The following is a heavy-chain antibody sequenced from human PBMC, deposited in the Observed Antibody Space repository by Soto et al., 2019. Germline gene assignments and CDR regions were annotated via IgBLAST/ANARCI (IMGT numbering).Heavy chain of an antibody. Sequence: SETLSLTCAVYGGSFSGYYWSWIRQPPGKGLEWIGEINLSGSTNYNPSLKSRVTISVDTSKNQFSLKLSSVTAADTAVYYCARSYWGGAALDYWGQGTLVTVSS. V-gene: IGHV4-34*01. CDR3: ARSYWGGAALDY. CDR1: GGSFSGYY. CDR2: INLSGST. J-gene: IGHJ4*02. D-gene: IGHD6-6*01.